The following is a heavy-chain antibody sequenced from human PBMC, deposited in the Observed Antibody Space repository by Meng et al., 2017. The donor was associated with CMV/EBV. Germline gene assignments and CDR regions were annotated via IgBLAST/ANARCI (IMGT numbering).Heavy chain of an antibody. V-gene: IGHV3-11*04. CDR1: GFTFSDYY. D-gene: IGHD2-15*01. Sequence: GESLKISCAASGFTFSDYYMSWIRQAPGKGLEWVSYISSSGSTIYYADSVKGRFTISRDNAKNSLYLQMNSLRAEDTAVYYCARVLQVVVAATKGGMDVWGQGTTVTVSS. CDR3: ARVLQVVVAATKGGMDV. J-gene: IGHJ6*02. CDR2: ISSSGSTI.